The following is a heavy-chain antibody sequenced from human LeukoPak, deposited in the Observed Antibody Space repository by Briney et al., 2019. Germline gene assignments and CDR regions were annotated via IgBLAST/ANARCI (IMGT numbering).Heavy chain of an antibody. Sequence: SETLSLTCAVYGGSFSGYYWSWIRQPPGKGLEWFGEINHSGSTNYNPSLKSRVTIQVETPKYQCALKLSSVTAADTAAYYCARGYCSGGSCLHLDYWGQGTLVTVSS. CDR3: ARGYCSGGSCLHLDY. CDR2: INHSGST. J-gene: IGHJ4*02. D-gene: IGHD2-15*01. CDR1: GGSFSGYY. V-gene: IGHV4-34*01.